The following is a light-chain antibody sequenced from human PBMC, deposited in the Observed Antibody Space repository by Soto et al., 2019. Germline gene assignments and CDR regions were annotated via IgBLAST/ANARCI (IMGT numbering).Light chain of an antibody. CDR1: QTISSW. CDR2: KAS. J-gene: IGKJ5*01. CDR3: QQYNSYSIS. V-gene: IGKV1-5*03. Sequence: DIHMTQSPSTLSGSLGNRGTITCRASQTISSWLAWYQQKPGKAPKLLIYKASTLESGVPSRFSGSGSGTEFTLTISSLQPDDFATYYCQQYNSYSISFGQGTRLEIK.